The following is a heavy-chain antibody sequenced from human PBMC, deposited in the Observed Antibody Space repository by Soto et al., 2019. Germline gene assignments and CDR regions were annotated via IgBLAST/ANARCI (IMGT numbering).Heavy chain of an antibody. CDR2: IDPGDSDT. D-gene: IGHD3-3*01. V-gene: IGHV5-51*01. CDR1: GYSFTSYW. CDR3: ARRGAPGITIFGVAPYYGMDV. J-gene: IGHJ6*02. Sequence: PGESLTISCRGSGYSFTSYWIGWVRQMPGKGLEWTGIIDPGDSDTRYSPSFQGQVTISADKSISTAYLQWSNLKASDTAMYYCARRGAPGITIFGVAPYYGMDVWGQGTTVTDS.